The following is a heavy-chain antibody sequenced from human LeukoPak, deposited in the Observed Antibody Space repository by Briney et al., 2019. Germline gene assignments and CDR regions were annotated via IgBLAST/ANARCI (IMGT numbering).Heavy chain of an antibody. Sequence: SVKVSCKASGGTFSSYAISWVRQAPGQGLEWMGRIIPIFGTANYAQKFQGRVTITTDESTSTAYMELSSLRSEDTAAYYCARDVEDGYKDAFDIWGQGTMVTVSS. J-gene: IGHJ3*02. CDR2: IIPIFGTA. CDR3: ARDVEDGYKDAFDI. D-gene: IGHD5-24*01. CDR1: GGTFSSYA. V-gene: IGHV1-69*05.